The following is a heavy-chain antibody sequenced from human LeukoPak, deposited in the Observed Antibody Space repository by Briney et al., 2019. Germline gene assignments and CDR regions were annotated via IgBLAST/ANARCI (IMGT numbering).Heavy chain of an antibody. Sequence: SETLSLTCAVSGYSISSGYYWGWIRQPPGKGLEWIGIIYHSGSTYYNPSLKSRVTISVDTSKNQFSLKLSSVTATDTAVYYCAIGPGYSSGWYLYWGQGTLVTVSS. D-gene: IGHD6-19*01. CDR1: GYSISSGYY. V-gene: IGHV4-38-2*01. J-gene: IGHJ4*02. CDR2: IYHSGST. CDR3: AIGPGYSSGWYLY.